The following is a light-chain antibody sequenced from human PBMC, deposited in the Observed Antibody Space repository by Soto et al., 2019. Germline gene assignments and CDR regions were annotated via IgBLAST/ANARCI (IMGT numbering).Light chain of an antibody. Sequence: QYALTQPASVSGSPGQSITISCTGTSSDIGGYNYVYWYQHHPGKAPKLMIYEVSNRPSGVSNRFSGSKSGNTASLTISGLQAEDEADYYCSSLRVFGTGTKLTAL. CDR3: SSLRV. V-gene: IGLV2-14*01. J-gene: IGLJ1*01. CDR1: SSDIGGYNY. CDR2: EVS.